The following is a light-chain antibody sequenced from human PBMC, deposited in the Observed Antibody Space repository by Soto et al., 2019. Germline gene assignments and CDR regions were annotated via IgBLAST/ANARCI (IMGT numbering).Light chain of an antibody. J-gene: IGLJ2*01. Sequence: QSVLTQPPSVSGAPGQRVTISCTGSSSNIGAGYDVHGYQQLPGTAPKLLIYGNSNRPSGVPDRFSGSKSGTSASLAITGLQAEDEADYYGQSYASSVAKVVFVGGTMLTVL. CDR3: QSYASSVAKVV. CDR1: SSNIGAGYD. V-gene: IGLV1-40*01. CDR2: GNS.